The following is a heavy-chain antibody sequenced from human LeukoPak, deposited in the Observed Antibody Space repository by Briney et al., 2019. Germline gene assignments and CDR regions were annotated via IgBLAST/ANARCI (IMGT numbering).Heavy chain of an antibody. CDR3: AKLFPRVNAVEY. CDR2: ISGSGTSR. CDR1: SSYA. J-gene: IGHJ4*02. D-gene: IGHD2-21*01. Sequence: PGGSLRLSCAVSSSYAMGWVRQAPGKGLEWVSAISGSGTSRYYADSVKGRFTISRDNSNNTLYLQMDGLRVEDTAMYFCAKLFPRVNAVEYWGQGTLVTVSS. V-gene: IGHV3-23*01.